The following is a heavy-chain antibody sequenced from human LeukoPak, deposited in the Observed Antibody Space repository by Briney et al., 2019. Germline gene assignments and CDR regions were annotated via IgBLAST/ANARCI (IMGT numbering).Heavy chain of an antibody. CDR2: IIPILGIA. Sequence: SVKVSCKASGGTFSSYAISWVRQAPGQGLEWMGRIIPILGIANYARKFQGRVTITADKSTSTAYMELSSLRSEDTAVYYCARVAPGIAAAGSRNGFDYWGQGTLVTVSS. J-gene: IGHJ4*02. D-gene: IGHD6-13*01. CDR3: ARVAPGIAAAGSRNGFDY. V-gene: IGHV1-69*04. CDR1: GGTFSSYA.